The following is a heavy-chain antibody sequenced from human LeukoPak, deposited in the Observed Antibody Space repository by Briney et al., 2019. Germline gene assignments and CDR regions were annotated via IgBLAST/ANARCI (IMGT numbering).Heavy chain of an antibody. CDR2: IIPILGIA. CDR1: GGTFSSYA. V-gene: IGHV1-69*04. CDR3: ARQYYYGSGSTIG. D-gene: IGHD3-10*01. Sequence: SVTVSCKASGGTFSSYAISWVRQAPGQGLEWMGRIIPILGIANYAQKFQGRVTITADKSTSTAYMELSSLRSEDTAVYYCARQYYYGSGSTIGWGQGTLVTVSS. J-gene: IGHJ4*02.